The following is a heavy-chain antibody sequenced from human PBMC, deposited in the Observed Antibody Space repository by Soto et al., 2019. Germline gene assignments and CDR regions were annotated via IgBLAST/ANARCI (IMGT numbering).Heavy chain of an antibody. V-gene: IGHV1-3*01. D-gene: IGHD4-17*01. Sequence: ASVKVSYKASGYTFTSYAMHWVRQAPGQRLEWMGWINAGNDNTKYSQKFQGRVTFTRDTSASTAYMELSSLRSEDTAVYYCASDTAPSAVWGQGTTVTVSS. CDR2: INAGNDNT. CDR1: GYTFTSYA. J-gene: IGHJ6*02. CDR3: ASDTAPSAV.